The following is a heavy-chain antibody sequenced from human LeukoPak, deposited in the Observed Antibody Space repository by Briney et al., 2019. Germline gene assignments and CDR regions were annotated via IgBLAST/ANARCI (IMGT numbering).Heavy chain of an antibody. D-gene: IGHD6-13*01. CDR3: ARQAAAGTEGYCYYGMDV. CDR2: IWYDGSNK. CDR1: GFTFSSYG. J-gene: IGHJ6*04. V-gene: IGHV3-33*01. Sequence: GGSLRLSCAASGFTFSSYGMHWVRQVPGKGLEWVAVIWYDGSNKYYADSVKGRFTISRDNSKNTLYLQMNSLRAEDTAVYYCARQAAAGTEGYCYYGMDVWGKGTTVTVSS.